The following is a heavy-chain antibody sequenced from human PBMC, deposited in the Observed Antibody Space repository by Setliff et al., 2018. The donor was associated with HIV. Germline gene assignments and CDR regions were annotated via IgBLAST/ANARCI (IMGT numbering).Heavy chain of an antibody. CDR2: IYYRGTT. CDR1: GDSINSRSYF. J-gene: IGHJ4*02. Sequence: KSSETLSLTCSVFGDSINSRSYFWGWIRQPPGKGLEWIGSIYYRGTTYYNPSLKGRVTISVDTSNNQFSLRLSSVTAADTAVYYCARRQYISLTMIGGYFDFWGQGTLVTVPQ. CDR3: ARRQYISLTMIGGYFDF. D-gene: IGHD3-22*01. V-gene: IGHV4-39*01.